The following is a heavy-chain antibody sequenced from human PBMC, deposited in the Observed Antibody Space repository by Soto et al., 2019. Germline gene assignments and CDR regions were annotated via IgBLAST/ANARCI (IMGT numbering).Heavy chain of an antibody. CDR3: ARLSHYDILTGYPNWFDP. CDR1: GGSISSSSYY. Sequence: PSETLSLTCTVSGGSISSSSYYWGWIRQPPGKGLEWIGSIYYSGSTYYNQSLKNRVTISVDTSKNQLSMKLSSVTAAETAVYYCARLSHYDILTGYPNWFDPWGQGTLVTVSS. J-gene: IGHJ5*02. V-gene: IGHV4-39*01. D-gene: IGHD3-9*01. CDR2: IYYSGST.